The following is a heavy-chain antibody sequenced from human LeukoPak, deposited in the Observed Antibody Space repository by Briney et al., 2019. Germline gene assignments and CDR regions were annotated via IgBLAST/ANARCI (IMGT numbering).Heavy chain of an antibody. CDR1: GFVFNSYA. Sequence: GRSLRLSCAASGFVFNSYAMHWVRQAPGKGLECVAAISCDGSNKYYADSVKGRFTISRDNSKNTLYLQMNRLRVEDTALYYCARDRGYGSRILVGATLPYWGQGTLVTVSS. D-gene: IGHD1-26*01. CDR2: ISCDGSNK. V-gene: IGHV3-30-3*01. J-gene: IGHJ4*02. CDR3: ARDRGYGSRILVGATLPY.